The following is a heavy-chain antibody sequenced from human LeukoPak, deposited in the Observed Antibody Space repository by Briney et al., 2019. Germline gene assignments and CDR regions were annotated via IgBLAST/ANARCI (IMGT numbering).Heavy chain of an antibody. CDR3: ATNTGTVFDY. CDR2: IYHSGST. J-gene: IGHJ4*02. CDR1: GHSISGGYY. Sequence: SETLSLTCTVSGHSISGGYYWGWIRQPPGKGLEWIGSIYHSGSTYYNPSLKSRVTISVDTSKNQFSLKLSSVTAADTAVYYCATNTGTVFDYWGQGALVTVSS. V-gene: IGHV4-38-2*02. D-gene: IGHD7-27*01.